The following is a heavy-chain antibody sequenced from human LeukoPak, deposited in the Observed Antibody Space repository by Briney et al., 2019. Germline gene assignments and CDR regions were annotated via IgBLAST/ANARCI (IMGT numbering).Heavy chain of an antibody. D-gene: IGHD3-3*01. CDR1: GFTFSSYG. CDR3: AKGYWSGYSFDNWFDP. Sequence: QPGGSRRLSCAASGFTFSSYGMHWGRQAPDKGLEWVAFIRYDGSNKHYADSVKGRFTISRDNSKNTLYLQMNSLRADDTAVYYCAKGYWSGYSFDNWFDPWGQGTLVTVSS. V-gene: IGHV3-30*02. J-gene: IGHJ5*02. CDR2: IRYDGSNK.